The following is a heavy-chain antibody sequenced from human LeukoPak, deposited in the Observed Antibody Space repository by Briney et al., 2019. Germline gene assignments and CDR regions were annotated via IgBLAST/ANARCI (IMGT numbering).Heavy chain of an antibody. Sequence: PGGSLRLSCAASGFTFSSYGMSWVRQAPGKGLEWVSAISGSGGSTYYADSVKGRFTISRDNSKNTLYLQMNSLRAEDTAVYYCAREARNYDILTGYDYWGQGTLVTVSS. J-gene: IGHJ4*02. V-gene: IGHV3-23*01. CDR3: AREARNYDILTGYDY. CDR1: GFTFSSYG. D-gene: IGHD3-9*01. CDR2: ISGSGGST.